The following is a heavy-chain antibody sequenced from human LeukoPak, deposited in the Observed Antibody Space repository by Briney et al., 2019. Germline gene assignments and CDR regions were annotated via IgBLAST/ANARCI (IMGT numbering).Heavy chain of an antibody. D-gene: IGHD5-12*01. CDR2: IYPGDSDT. J-gene: IGHJ4*02. CDR1: GYTFTGFW. Sequence: AESLKISCKVSGYTFTGFWIGWVRQMPGKGLECLGFIYPGDSDTIYSPPFQGQVTISADKSIRTAYLQWSSLKASDSGIYYCARGRGGYTGHENFDFWGQGTLVSVSS. V-gene: IGHV5-51*01. CDR3: ARGRGGYTGHENFDF.